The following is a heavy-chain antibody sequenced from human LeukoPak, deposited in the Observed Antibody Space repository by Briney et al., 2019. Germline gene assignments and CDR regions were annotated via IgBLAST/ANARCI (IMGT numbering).Heavy chain of an antibody. Sequence: PSETLSLTCAVYGGSFSGYYWSWIRQPPGKGLEWIGEINHSGSTNYNPSLKNRVTISVDTSKNQFSLKLSSVTAADTAVYYCARGSSSGWSRYNWFDPWGQGTLVTVSS. V-gene: IGHV4-34*01. CDR1: GGSFSGYY. CDR2: INHSGST. D-gene: IGHD6-19*01. CDR3: ARGSSSGWSRYNWFDP. J-gene: IGHJ5*02.